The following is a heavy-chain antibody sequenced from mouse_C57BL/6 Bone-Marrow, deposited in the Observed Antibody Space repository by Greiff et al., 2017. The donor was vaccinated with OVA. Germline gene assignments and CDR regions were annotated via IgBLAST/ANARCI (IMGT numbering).Heavy chain of an antibody. CDR2: IRLKSDNYAT. J-gene: IGHJ3*01. Sequence: EVQLKESGGGLVQPGGSMKLSCVASGFTFSNYWMNWVRQSPEKGLEWVAQIRLKSDNYATHYAESVKGRFTISRDDSKSSVYLQMNNLRAEDTGIYYCTGLSSPDAYWGQGTLVTVSA. CDR1: GFTFSNYW. D-gene: IGHD1-1*01. V-gene: IGHV6-3*01. CDR3: TGLSSPDAY.